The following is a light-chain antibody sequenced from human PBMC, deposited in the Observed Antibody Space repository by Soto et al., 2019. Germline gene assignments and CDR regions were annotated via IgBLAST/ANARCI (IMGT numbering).Light chain of an antibody. J-gene: IGKJ4*01. Sequence: DSQMTQYPSTLSASIGDRVTITCRAGQIISSWLAGYQQKPGKAPKLLISKASTLQSGVPPRFSGSGSGTEFALTISSLQPDDFATYYCQQYESYCMTFGGGTKVDIK. CDR2: KAS. CDR1: QIISSW. V-gene: IGKV1-5*03. CDR3: QQYESYCMT.